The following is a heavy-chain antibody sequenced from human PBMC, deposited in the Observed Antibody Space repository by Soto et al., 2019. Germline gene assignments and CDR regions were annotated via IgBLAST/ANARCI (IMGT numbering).Heavy chain of an antibody. CDR1: GFSFSIYA. V-gene: IGHV3-23*01. CDR2: ISGSDGST. CDR3: AKDRERDAWYEDY. J-gene: IGHJ4*02. D-gene: IGHD6-13*01. Sequence: EVQLLESGGGLVQPGGSLRLSCAASGFSFSIYAMSWVRQAPGKGLEWVPVISGSDGSTYYADSVKGRFTISRDNSKNRLYLQMNSLRVEDTAVYYCAKDRERDAWYEDYWGQGSLVTVS.